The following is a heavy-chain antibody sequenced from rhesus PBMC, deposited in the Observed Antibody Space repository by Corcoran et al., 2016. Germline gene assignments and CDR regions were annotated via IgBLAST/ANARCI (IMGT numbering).Heavy chain of an antibody. V-gene: IGHV3S5*01. CDR3: AIRGSTSLFDY. CDR1: GLTFSYYD. J-gene: IGHJ4*01. D-gene: IGHD1-44*01. Sequence: EVQLVESGGGLVQPGGSLRLSCAASGLTFSYYDINWVRQAPGKGLEWVSYICNSGGSTYSADSVKGRFTISRDNSKNTLSLQMNSLRAEDTAVYYCAIRGSTSLFDYWGQGVLVTVSS. CDR2: ICNSGGST.